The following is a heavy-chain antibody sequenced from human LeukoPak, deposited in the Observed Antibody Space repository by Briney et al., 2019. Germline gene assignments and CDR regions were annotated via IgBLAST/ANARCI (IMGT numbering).Heavy chain of an antibody. J-gene: IGHJ4*02. Sequence: SETLSLTCTVSGASISSYYWSWIRQPPGKELEWIGDIYYSGSIKYNPSLKSRVTMSVDTSKDQFSLKLSSVTAADTAIYYCARENPSGYYNRPIDYWGQGTLVTVSS. CDR1: GASISSYY. V-gene: IGHV4-59*01. CDR3: ARENPSGYYNRPIDY. CDR2: IYYSGSI. D-gene: IGHD3-22*01.